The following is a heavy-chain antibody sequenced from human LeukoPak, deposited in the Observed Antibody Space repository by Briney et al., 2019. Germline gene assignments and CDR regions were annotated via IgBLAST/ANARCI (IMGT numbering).Heavy chain of an antibody. Sequence: PSETLSLTCIVSGGSISSYSWTWIRQPPGKGLEWIAYITHSGSTVYNPSLKSRATISLDTSKKQFSLKLSSVTTADTALYYCARENYSLDYWGQGTLVTVSS. J-gene: IGHJ4*02. V-gene: IGHV4-59*01. CDR1: GGSISSYS. CDR3: ARENYSLDY. CDR2: ITHSGST. D-gene: IGHD2-15*01.